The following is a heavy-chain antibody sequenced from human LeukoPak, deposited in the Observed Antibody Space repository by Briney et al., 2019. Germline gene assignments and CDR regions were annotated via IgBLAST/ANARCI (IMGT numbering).Heavy chain of an antibody. J-gene: IGHJ6*03. CDR2: ISYDGSNK. Sequence: GGSLRLSCAASGFTFSSYGMHWVRQAPGKGLEWVAVISYDGSNKYYADSVKGRFTISRDNSKNTLYLQMNSLRAEDTAVYYCAKDPNYGYYYMDVWGKGTTVTISS. CDR3: AKDPNYGYYYMDV. CDR1: GFTFSSYG. V-gene: IGHV3-30*18.